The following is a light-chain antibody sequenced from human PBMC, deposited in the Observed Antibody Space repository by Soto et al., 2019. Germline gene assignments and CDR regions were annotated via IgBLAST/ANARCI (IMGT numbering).Light chain of an antibody. J-gene: IGKJ4*01. Sequence: DNQMTQSPSTLSASVGDRVTITCRASQGIDDWLAWYQQKPGKAPKLLIYKASNLESGVPSRFSGRGFGTEFTLTISSLQPDDSATYDCQEYNSYFGGGTKVEIK. CDR1: QGIDDW. CDR2: KAS. CDR3: QEYNSY. V-gene: IGKV1-5*03.